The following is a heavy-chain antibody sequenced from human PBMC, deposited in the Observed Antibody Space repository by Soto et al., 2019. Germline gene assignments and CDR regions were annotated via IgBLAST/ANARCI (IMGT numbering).Heavy chain of an antibody. CDR2: ISAYNGNT. D-gene: IGHD2-2*02. CDR1: GYTCTSYG. Sequence: ASVKPACRGSGYTCTSYGISWVRQAPGQGLEWMGWISAYNGNTNYAQKLQGRVTMTTDTSTSTAYMELRSLRSDDTAVYYCSRGQRAAIGDYYYHGMDVWGQGTTVTVSS. J-gene: IGHJ6*02. V-gene: IGHV1-18*04. CDR3: SRGQRAAIGDYYYHGMDV.